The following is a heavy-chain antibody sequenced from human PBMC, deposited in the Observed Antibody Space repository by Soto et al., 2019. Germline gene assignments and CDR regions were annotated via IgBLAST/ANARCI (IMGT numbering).Heavy chain of an antibody. Sequence: QVQLQESGPGLVKPSQTLSLTCTVSGGSISSGGYYWSWIRQHPGKGLEWIGYIYYSGSTYYNPSLKSRVTIAVDTSKTQFPLKLSSVTAADTAVYYCARWVGATSFDYWGQGTLVTVSS. J-gene: IGHJ4*02. V-gene: IGHV4-31*03. CDR2: IYYSGST. CDR3: ARWVGATSFDY. D-gene: IGHD1-26*01. CDR1: GGSISSGGYY.